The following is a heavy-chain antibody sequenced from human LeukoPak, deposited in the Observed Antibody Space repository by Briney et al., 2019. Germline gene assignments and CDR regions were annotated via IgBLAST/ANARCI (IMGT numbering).Heavy chain of an antibody. V-gene: IGHV3-20*04. D-gene: IGHD6-19*01. CDR3: ARDPVSEYSSGWYDYYYMDV. Sequence: GGSLRLSCAASGFTFDDYGMSWVRQAPGKGLEWVSDINWNGGSTGYADSVKGRFTISRDNAKNSLYLQMNSLRAEDTALYYCARDPVSEYSSGWYDYYYMDVWGKGTTVTVSS. J-gene: IGHJ6*03. CDR2: INWNGGST. CDR1: GFTFDDYG.